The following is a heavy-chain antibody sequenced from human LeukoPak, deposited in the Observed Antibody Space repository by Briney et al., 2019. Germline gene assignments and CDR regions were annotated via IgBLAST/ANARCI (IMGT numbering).Heavy chain of an antibody. V-gene: IGHV3-23*01. CDR3: ARDNRYCSSTSCYPRHYYYYYYMDA. D-gene: IGHD2-2*01. CDR2: ISGSGGST. Sequence: AGGSLRLSCAASGFTFSSYAMSWVRQAPGKGLEWVSAISGSGGSTYYADSVKGRFTISRDNSKNTLYLQMNSLRAEDTAVYYCARDNRYCSSTSCYPRHYYYYYYMDAWGKGTTVTVSS. CDR1: GFTFSSYA. J-gene: IGHJ6*03.